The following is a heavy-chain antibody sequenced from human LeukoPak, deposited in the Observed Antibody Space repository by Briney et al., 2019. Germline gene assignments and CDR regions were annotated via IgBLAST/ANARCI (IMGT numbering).Heavy chain of an antibody. V-gene: IGHV3-73*01. CDR1: GFTFSGSA. J-gene: IGHJ4*02. CDR2: VRSKANSYAT. CDR3: TTVGYDFWSGYYLFDY. Sequence: SGGSLRLSCAASGFTFSGSAMHWVRQASGKGLEWVGRVRSKANSYATAYAASVKGRFTISRDDSKNAAYLQMNSLKTEDTAVYYCTTVGYDFWSGYYLFDYWGQGTLVTVSS. D-gene: IGHD3-3*01.